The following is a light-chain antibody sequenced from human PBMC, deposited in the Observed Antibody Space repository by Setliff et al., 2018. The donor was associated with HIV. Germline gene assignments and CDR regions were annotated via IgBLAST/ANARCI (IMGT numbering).Light chain of an antibody. Sequence: SYELTQPPSVSVSPGQTASITCSGDKLGEKYACWYQQKPGQSPVLVIYQDSKRPSGIPERFSGSNSGNTATLTISGTQAMDEADYYCQAWDSSTPYVFGTGT. CDR3: QAWDSSTPYV. CDR2: QDS. V-gene: IGLV3-1*01. J-gene: IGLJ1*01. CDR1: KLGEKY.